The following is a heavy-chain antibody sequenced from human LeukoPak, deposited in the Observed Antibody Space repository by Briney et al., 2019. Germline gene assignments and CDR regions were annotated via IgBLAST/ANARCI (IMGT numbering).Heavy chain of an antibody. Sequence: TGGSLRLSCAASGFTLSTYSGNWIRQAPGKGLEWVSSISDDSNYIFYADSVKGRFTISRDNAKNTLYLQMNSLRAEDTAVYYCARDFLHLGGWGQGTMVTVSS. D-gene: IGHD3-16*01. CDR1: GFTLSTYS. CDR3: ARDFLHLGG. V-gene: IGHV3-21*06. J-gene: IGHJ3*01. CDR2: ISDDSNYI.